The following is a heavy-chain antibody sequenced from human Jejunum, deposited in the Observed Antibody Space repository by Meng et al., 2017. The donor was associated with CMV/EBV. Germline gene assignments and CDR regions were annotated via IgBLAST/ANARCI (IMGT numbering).Heavy chain of an antibody. CDR2: IYWDDDK. J-gene: IGHJ4*02. Sequence: LNGHGGGVGWIRQPPGKALEWLAFIYWDDDKRYSPSLKSRLTITKDTSKNQVVLTLTNMAPVDTATYYCAHSKYYDSRGSFWGYNLDYWGQGTLVTVSS. V-gene: IGHV2-5*02. D-gene: IGHD3-22*01. CDR3: AHSKYYDSRGSFWGYNLDY. CDR1: LNGHGGG.